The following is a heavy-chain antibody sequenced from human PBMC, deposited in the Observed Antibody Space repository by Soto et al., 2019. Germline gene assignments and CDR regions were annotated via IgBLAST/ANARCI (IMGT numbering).Heavy chain of an antibody. CDR1: GGSISSSSYY. CDR2: IYYTGST. Sequence: SETLSLTGTVSGGSISSSSYYWGWIRQPPGKGLEWIGSIYYTGSTYYNPSLKSRVTISVDTSKNQFSLKLSSVTAADTAVYYCARNGRWLQLKFGYWGQGTLVTVSS. V-gene: IGHV4-39*01. CDR3: ARNGRWLQLKFGY. J-gene: IGHJ4*02. D-gene: IGHD5-12*01.